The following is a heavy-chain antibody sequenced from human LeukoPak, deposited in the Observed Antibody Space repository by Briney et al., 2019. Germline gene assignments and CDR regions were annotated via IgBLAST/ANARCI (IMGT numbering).Heavy chain of an antibody. J-gene: IGHJ2*01. V-gene: IGHV4-59*08. Sequence: SETLSLTCTVSGGSISSYYWSWIRQPPGKGLEWIGYIYYSGSTNHNPSLKSRVTMSLDTSKNQLSLKVRSVTAADTAVYYCARPLGNGFTYWYFDLWGRGTLVTVSS. D-gene: IGHD5-24*01. CDR1: GGSISSYY. CDR3: ARPLGNGFTYWYFDL. CDR2: IYYSGST.